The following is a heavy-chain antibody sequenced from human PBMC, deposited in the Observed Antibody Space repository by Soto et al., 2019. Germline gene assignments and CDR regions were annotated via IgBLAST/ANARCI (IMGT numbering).Heavy chain of an antibody. D-gene: IGHD3-9*01. CDR1: GVSISSYY. CDR3: ARERYFDWLLSPAKSYYYYMDV. J-gene: IGHJ6*03. Sequence: PSETLSLTCTVSGVSISSYYWSWIRQPPGKGLEWIGYIYYSGSTNYNPSLKSRVTISVDTSKNQFSLKLSSVTAAGTAVYYCARERYFDWLLSPAKSYYYYMDVWGKGTTVTVSS. CDR2: IYYSGST. V-gene: IGHV4-59*01.